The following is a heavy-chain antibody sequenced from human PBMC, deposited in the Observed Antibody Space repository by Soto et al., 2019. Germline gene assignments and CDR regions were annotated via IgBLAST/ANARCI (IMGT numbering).Heavy chain of an antibody. V-gene: IGHV3-7*05. Sequence: GGSLRLSCAASGFTFTTYWMSWVRQAPGKGLEWVANIKQDGSEKYYVDSVKGRFTISRDNTKKSLYLQMNSLRAEDTAVYYCASRYLEYCSSARCSAPYDYWGQASLVTVSS. J-gene: IGHJ4*02. CDR2: IKQDGSEK. D-gene: IGHD2-2*01. CDR1: GFTFTTYW. CDR3: ASRYLEYCSSARCSAPYDY.